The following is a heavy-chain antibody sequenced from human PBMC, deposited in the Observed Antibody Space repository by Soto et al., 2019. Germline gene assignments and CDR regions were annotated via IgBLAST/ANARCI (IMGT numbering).Heavy chain of an antibody. V-gene: IGHV2-5*02. J-gene: IGHJ4*02. D-gene: IGHD3-3*01. CDR1: GFSLTTSGVG. CDR2: IYWDDDK. CDR3: AHRVLRTVFGLVTTTAIYFDF. Sequence: QITLNESGPTVVRPTENLNLTCRFSGFSLTTSGVGVGWIRQSPGKAPEWLALIYWDDDKRYSASLKSRLTITKDTSKNQVVLTVSDLDPTDTATYYCAHRVLRTVFGLVTTTAIYFDFWGQGTPVAVSS.